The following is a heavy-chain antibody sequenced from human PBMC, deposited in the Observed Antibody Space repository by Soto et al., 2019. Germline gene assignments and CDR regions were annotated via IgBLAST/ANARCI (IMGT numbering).Heavy chain of an antibody. V-gene: IGHV3-33*01. CDR2: IWYDGSNK. J-gene: IGHJ6*02. Sequence: QVQLVESGGGVVQPGRSLRLSCAASGFTFSSYGMHWVRQAPGKGLEWVAVIWYDGSNKYYADSVKGRFTISRDNSKNTLYLQMNSLRAEDTAVYYCARETSYCSSTSCYTDRGFYYYYGMDVWGQGTTVTVSS. CDR1: GFTFSSYG. CDR3: ARETSYCSSTSCYTDRGFYYYYGMDV. D-gene: IGHD2-2*02.